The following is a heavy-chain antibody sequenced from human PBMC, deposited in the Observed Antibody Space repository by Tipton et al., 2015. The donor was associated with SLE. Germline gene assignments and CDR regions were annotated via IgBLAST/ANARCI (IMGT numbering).Heavy chain of an antibody. CDR3: TRWTATIDAFDI. J-gene: IGHJ3*02. CDR2: IYYSGST. V-gene: IGHV4-59*11. Sequence: TLSLTCTVSGGSISSHYWSWIRQPPGKGLEWIGYIYYSGSTNYNPSLKSRVTISVDTSKNQFSLKLSSVTAADTAVYYCTRWTATIDAFDIWGQGTMVTVPS. D-gene: IGHD5-24*01. CDR1: GGSISSHY.